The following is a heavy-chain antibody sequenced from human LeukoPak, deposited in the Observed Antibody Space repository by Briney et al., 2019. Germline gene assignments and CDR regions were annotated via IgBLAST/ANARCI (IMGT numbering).Heavy chain of an antibody. V-gene: IGHV4-31*03. CDR2: IYYSGST. D-gene: IGHD1-14*01. Sequence: SETLSLTCTVSGGSISSGGYYWSWIRQHPGKGLEWIGYIYYSGSTYYNPSLKSRVTISVDTSKNQFSLKLSSVTAADTAVYYCAMSPRVPTSANPDYWGQGTLVTVSS. J-gene: IGHJ4*02. CDR1: GGSISSGGYY. CDR3: AMSPRVPTSANPDY.